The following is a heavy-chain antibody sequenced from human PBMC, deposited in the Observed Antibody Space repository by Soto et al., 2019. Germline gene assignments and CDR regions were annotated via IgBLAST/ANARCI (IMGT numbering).Heavy chain of an antibody. Sequence: SGPTLVNPTQTLTLTCTFSGFSLSARGVGVGWIRQPPGKALEWLALIYWDDDKRYSPSVKSRVTIARDTSKNQVLLILTDMDPVDSATYYGVRNLWNNPPDYWGPVPLVTVSS. CDR2: IYWDDDK. CDR3: VRNLWNNPPDY. D-gene: IGHD1-1*01. J-gene: IGHJ4*02. V-gene: IGHV2-5*02. CDR1: GFSLSARGVG.